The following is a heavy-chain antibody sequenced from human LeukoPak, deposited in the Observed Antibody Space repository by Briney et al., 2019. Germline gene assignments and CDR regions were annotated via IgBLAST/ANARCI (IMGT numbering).Heavy chain of an antibody. CDR2: ISSSGSTI. CDR1: GFTFSDYY. D-gene: IGHD3-16*01. CDR3: VRDRDVRHYYFDY. Sequence: GGSLRLSCAASGFTFSDYYMSWIRQAPGKGLEWVSYISSSGSTIYYADSVKGRFTISRDNAKNSLYLQMNSLRAEDTAVYYCVRDRDVRHYYFDYWGQGTLVTVSS. V-gene: IGHV3-11*04. J-gene: IGHJ4*02.